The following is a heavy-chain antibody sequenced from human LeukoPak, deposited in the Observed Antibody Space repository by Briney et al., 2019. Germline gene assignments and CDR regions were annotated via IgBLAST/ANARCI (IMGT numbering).Heavy chain of an antibody. CDR3: ARRTGYGYGLDC. Sequence: GGSLRLSCAASGLTVSNNDVSWVRQAPGKGLEWVSVIDIRGDTYYAETVEGRFTISRDKSKNTVSLQMDSLRAEDTAVYSCARRTGYGYGLDCWGQGTLVTVSS. CDR2: IDIRGDT. CDR1: GLTVSNND. J-gene: IGHJ4*02. D-gene: IGHD5-18*01. V-gene: IGHV3-53*01.